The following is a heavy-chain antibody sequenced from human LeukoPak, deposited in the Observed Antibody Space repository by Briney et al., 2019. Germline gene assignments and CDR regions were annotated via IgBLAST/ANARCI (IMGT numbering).Heavy chain of an antibody. CDR3: ARDRGDYSNYSWDY. Sequence: GASVKVSCKASGYTFNSYYIHWVRQAPGQGLEWMGGIIPIFGTANYAQKFQGRVTITADESTSTAYMELSSLRSEDTAVYYCARDRGDYSNYSWDYWGQGTLVTVSS. D-gene: IGHD4-11*01. V-gene: IGHV1-69*13. CDR1: GYTFNSYY. CDR2: IIPIFGTA. J-gene: IGHJ4*02.